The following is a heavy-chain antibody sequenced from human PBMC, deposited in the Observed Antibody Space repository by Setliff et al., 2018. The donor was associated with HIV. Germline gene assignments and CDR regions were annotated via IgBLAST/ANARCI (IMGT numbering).Heavy chain of an antibody. Sequence: SVKVSCKSSGYTFIDYYIHWVRQAPGQGLDWMGRIIPILGVANYAQRFQGKVTITADKSTSTAYMELTSLRFDDTAMYYCVRGVQSPPHYSYYYMDVWGEGTMVTVSS. J-gene: IGHJ6*03. CDR3: VRGVQSPPHYSYYYMDV. CDR2: IIPILGVA. V-gene: IGHV1-69*04. D-gene: IGHD3-3*01. CDR1: GYTFIDYY.